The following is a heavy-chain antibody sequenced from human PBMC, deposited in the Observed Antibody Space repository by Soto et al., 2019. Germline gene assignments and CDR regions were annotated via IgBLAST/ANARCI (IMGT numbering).Heavy chain of an antibody. CDR1: GFTLSNYA. D-gene: IGHD2-2*01. CDR2: ISYDGSNK. Sequence: QVQLVESGGGVVQPGRSLRLSCAASGFTLSNYAMHWVRQAPGKGLESVALISYDGSNKYYADSVKGRFTISRDNSKNTLYLQMNSLRAEDTAVYYCAGGGYCISTSCYLNWFDPWGQGTLVTVSS. CDR3: AGGGYCISTSCYLNWFDP. J-gene: IGHJ5*02. V-gene: IGHV3-30-3*01.